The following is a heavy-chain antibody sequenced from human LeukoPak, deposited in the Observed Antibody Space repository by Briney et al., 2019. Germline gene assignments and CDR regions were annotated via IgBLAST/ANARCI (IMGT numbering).Heavy chain of an antibody. J-gene: IGHJ6*02. CDR3: ATLSDRNFYYSYGLDV. V-gene: IGHV3-48*03. D-gene: IGHD1-14*01. Sequence: GGSLRLSCAGSGFTLRTYEMNWVRQAPGKGLEWVAYIGRYGVTTYYADSVKGRFTISGDNAKNSLNLQMNSLRAEDTAVYYCATLSDRNFYYSYGLDVWGQGTTVTVS. CDR1: GFTLRTYE. CDR2: IGRYGVTT.